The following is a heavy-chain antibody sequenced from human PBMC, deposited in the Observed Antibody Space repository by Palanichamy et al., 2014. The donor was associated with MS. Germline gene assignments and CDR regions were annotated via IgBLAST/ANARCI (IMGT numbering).Heavy chain of an antibody. CDR2: ISDSGST. J-gene: IGHJ6*02. V-gene: IGHV3-23*01. CDR1: GFSISGYV. CDR3: AKDSPFIEARPSYYHYGMDV. D-gene: IGHD6-6*01. Sequence: EVQLLESGGGLVQPGGSLRLSCAASGFSISGYVMTWVRQAPGKGLEWVSAISDSGSTYYAVSVKGRFTVSRDNSKNTVYLQMNSLRAEDTAVYFCAKDSPFIEARPSYYHYGMDVWGQGTTVTVS.